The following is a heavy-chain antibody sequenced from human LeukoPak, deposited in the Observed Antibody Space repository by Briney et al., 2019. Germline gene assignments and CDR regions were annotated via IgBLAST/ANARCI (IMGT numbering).Heavy chain of an antibody. CDR2: ISGSGGSR. CDR3: AAIKWGSDLDY. J-gene: IGHJ4*02. CDR1: GFTFSSYA. Sequence: PAGGSLRLSCAASGFTFSSYAMSWVRQAPGKGLEWVSAISGSGGSRYYADSVKGRFTISRDNSKNTLYLQMNSPRPEDTAFYYCAAIKWGSDLDYWGQGTLVTVSS. V-gene: IGHV3-23*01. D-gene: IGHD7-27*01.